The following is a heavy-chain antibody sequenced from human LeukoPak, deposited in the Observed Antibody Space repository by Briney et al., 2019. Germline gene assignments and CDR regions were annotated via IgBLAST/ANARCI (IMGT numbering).Heavy chain of an antibody. CDR3: AREARLASAAGLDV. CDR1: GGSISTYY. CDR2: IYYSGST. J-gene: IGHJ6*02. V-gene: IGHV4-59*01. Sequence: SETLSLTCTVSGGSISTYYWNWIRQPLGKGLEWIGYIYYSGSTNYNPSLKSRVTISVDTSKNQFSLKLNSVTAADTAVYYCAREARLASAAGLDVWGQGTMVTVSS. D-gene: IGHD5-12*01.